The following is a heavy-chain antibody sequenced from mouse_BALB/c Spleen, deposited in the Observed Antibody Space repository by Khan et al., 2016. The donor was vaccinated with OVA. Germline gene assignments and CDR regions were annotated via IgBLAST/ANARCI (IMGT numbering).Heavy chain of an antibody. J-gene: IGHJ2*01. D-gene: IGHD2-10*02. CDR2: ISYSGNT. CDR3: ARVYGGDFDY. CDR1: GYSITSDYA. V-gene: IGHV3-2*02. Sequence: EVQLQESGPGLVKPSQSLSLTCTVTGYSITSDYAWNWIRQFPGNKLEWMGYISYSGNTKYNPSLKSRISVTRDTSKNQFFLQLNSVTTEDTATYYCARVYGGDFDYLGQGTTLTVSS.